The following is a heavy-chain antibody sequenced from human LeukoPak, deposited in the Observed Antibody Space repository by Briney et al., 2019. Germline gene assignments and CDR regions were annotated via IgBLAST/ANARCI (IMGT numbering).Heavy chain of an antibody. CDR1: GGSISSYY. CDR2: IYYSGST. D-gene: IGHD2-2*01. V-gene: IGHV4-59*01. J-gene: IGHJ4*02. Sequence: SETLSLTCTVSGGSISSYYWSWIRQPPGKGLEWIGYIYYSGSTNYNPSLKSRVTISVDTSKNQFSLKLSSVTAADTAVYYCARARGYCSSTCCSLVYWGQGTLVTVSS. CDR3: ARARGYCSSTCCSLVY.